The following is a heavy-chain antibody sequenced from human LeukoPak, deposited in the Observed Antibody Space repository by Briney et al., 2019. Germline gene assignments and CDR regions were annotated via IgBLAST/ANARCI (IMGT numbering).Heavy chain of an antibody. CDR1: GFTFSSYA. V-gene: IGHV3-53*01. J-gene: IGHJ3*02. D-gene: IGHD2-21*01. Sequence: PGGSLRLSCAASGFTFSSYAMSWVRQAPGKGLEWVSVIYSGGSTYYADSVKGRFTISRDESKNTLYLQMNSLRAEDTAVYYCARDGGAYRRAFDIWGQGTMVTVSS. CDR3: ARDGGAYRRAFDI. CDR2: IYSGGST.